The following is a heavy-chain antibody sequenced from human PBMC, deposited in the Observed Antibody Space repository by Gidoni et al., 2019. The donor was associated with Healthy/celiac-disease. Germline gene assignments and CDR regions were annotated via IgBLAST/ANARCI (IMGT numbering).Heavy chain of an antibody. Sequence: QVQLQQWGAGLLKPSETLSLTCAVYGGSFSGYYWSWIRQPPGKGLEWIGEINHSGSTNYNPSLKSRVTISVDTSKNQFSLKLSSVTAADTAVYYCARGRPGPLTGYYINYYYYGMDVWGQGTTVTVSS. CDR2: INHSGST. V-gene: IGHV4-34*01. D-gene: IGHD3-9*01. CDR1: GGSFSGYY. J-gene: IGHJ6*02. CDR3: ARGRPGPLTGYYINYYYYGMDV.